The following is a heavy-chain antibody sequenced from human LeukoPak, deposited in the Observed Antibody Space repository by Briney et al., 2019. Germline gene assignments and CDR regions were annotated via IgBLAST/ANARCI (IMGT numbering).Heavy chain of an antibody. CDR3: ARDLSGLLWFEEGAFDI. Sequence: PSETLSLTCTVSGGSISSGGYYWSWIRQPPGKGLEWIGYIYHSGSTYYNPSLKSRVTISVDRSKNQFSLKLSSVTAADTAVYYCARDLSGLLWFEEGAFDIWGQGTMVTVSS. CDR1: GGSISSGGYY. J-gene: IGHJ3*02. V-gene: IGHV4-30-2*01. D-gene: IGHD3-10*01. CDR2: IYHSGST.